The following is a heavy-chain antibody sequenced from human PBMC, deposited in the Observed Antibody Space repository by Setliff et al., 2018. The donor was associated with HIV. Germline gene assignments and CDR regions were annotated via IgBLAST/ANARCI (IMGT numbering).Heavy chain of an antibody. Sequence: HGESLKISCKGSGYRFTSYWIDWVRQTPGKGLEWMGIIYLGDSDTRYSPSFQGQVTISADKSTSTAYLQWSSLKASDTAMYYCARLSVVTATRIYYFDYWGQGTLVTVSS. CDR2: IYLGDSDT. J-gene: IGHJ4*02. CDR1: GYRFTSYW. CDR3: ARLSVVTATRIYYFDY. D-gene: IGHD2-21*02. V-gene: IGHV5-51*01.